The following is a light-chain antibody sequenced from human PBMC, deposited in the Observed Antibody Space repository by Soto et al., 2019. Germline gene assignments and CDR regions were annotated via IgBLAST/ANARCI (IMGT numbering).Light chain of an antibody. CDR3: ASYRSANTLVV. Sequence: QSVLTQPASVSGSPGQSITISCTGTSRDIGNYNYVSWYQHHPGKAPKLMIYEVTSRPSGVSDRFSGSKPGMTASLTISGLQPEDEADYFCASYRSANTLVVFGTGTKGTVL. CDR2: EVT. V-gene: IGLV2-14*01. CDR1: SRDIGNYNY. J-gene: IGLJ1*01.